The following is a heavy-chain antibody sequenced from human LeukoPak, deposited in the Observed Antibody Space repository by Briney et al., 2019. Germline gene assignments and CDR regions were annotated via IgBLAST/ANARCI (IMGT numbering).Heavy chain of an antibody. CDR2: ISGSGGST. CDR3: AKGRGYDFWSGYYYFDY. D-gene: IGHD3-3*01. Sequence: GGSLRLSCAASGFTFSSYAMSWVRQAPGKGLEWVSAISGSGGSTYYADSVKGRFTISRDNSKNTLYLQMNSLRAEDTAVYYCAKGRGYDFWSGYYYFDYWGQGTLVTVSS. CDR1: GFTFSSYA. V-gene: IGHV3-23*01. J-gene: IGHJ4*02.